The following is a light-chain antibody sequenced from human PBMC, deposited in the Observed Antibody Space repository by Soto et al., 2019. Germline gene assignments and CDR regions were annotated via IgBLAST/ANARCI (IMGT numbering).Light chain of an antibody. Sequence: QSALTQPASVSGSTGQSITLSCTRTSSGVQTYNLVSWYQHHPGKAPKLVIYDVSQQPSGVSGRFSGSQSDNTASLTISGLQADYESDYYCSSYAGRVVFGGGTKLTVL. J-gene: IGLJ2*01. CDR3: SSYAGRVV. V-gene: IGLV2-23*02. CDR1: SSGVQTYNL. CDR2: DVS.